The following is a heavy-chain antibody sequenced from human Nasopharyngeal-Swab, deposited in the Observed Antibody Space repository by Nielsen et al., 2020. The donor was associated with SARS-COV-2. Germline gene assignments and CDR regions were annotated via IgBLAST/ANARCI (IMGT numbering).Heavy chain of an antibody. CDR3: ARDAPAHYGAFY. D-gene: IGHD4-17*01. Sequence: GGSLRLSCAASGFTVSSYCMSWVRQAPGKGLEWVSSIGGSGDSTFYADSVKGRFTISRDRSKNTLYLQMDSLRGEDTAVYYCARDAPAHYGAFYWGQGALVTVSS. J-gene: IGHJ4*02. CDR1: GFTVSSYC. V-gene: IGHV3-23*01. CDR2: IGGSGDST.